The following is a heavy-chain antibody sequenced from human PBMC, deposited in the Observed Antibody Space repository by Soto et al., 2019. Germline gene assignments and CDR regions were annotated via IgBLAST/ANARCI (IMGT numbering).Heavy chain of an antibody. CDR2: INPNSGGT. J-gene: IGHJ6*02. Sequence: QVQLEQSGTEVKKPGASVKVSCKASGYMFTGYNMHWVRQAPGQGLEWMGWINPNSGGTNYAQKFHGRVTMTRDLPSSTAYMELSRLRSDDTAVYYCARDVTMVRGARVYGMDVWGQGTTVTVSS. CDR1: GYMFTGYN. D-gene: IGHD3-10*01. CDR3: ARDVTMVRGARVYGMDV. V-gene: IGHV1-2*02.